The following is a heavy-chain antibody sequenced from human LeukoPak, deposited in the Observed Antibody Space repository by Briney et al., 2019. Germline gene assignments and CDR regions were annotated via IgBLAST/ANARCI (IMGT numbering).Heavy chain of an antibody. CDR2: IYSGGST. CDR3: AKDFYADTAMN. CDR1: GFTVSSNY. J-gene: IGHJ4*02. Sequence: PGGSLRLSCAASGFTVSSNYMSWVRQAPGKGLEWVSVIYSGGSTYYADSVKGRFTISRDNSKNTLYLQMNSLRAEDTAVYYCAKDFYADTAMNWGQGTLVTVSS. D-gene: IGHD5-18*01. V-gene: IGHV3-66*01.